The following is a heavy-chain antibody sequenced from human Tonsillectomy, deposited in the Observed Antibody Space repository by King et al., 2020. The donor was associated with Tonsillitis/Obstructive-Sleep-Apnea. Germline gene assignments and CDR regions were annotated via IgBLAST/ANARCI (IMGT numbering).Heavy chain of an antibody. CDR3: SXXXXXXXXXYYXPLXX. CDR1: GFSLSNARMG. V-gene: IGHV2-26*01. Sequence: VTLKESGPVLVKPTETLTLTCTVXGFSLSNARMGVSWIRQPPXKALEWLAHIFSNDEKSXSXXLKSXLTXXKDTSXXQXVLTMSXMAPVDTATYYCSXXXXXXXXXYYXPLXXWGXXXXVTXSX. J-gene: IGHJ4*02. CDR2: IFSNDEK. D-gene: IGHD3-10*01.